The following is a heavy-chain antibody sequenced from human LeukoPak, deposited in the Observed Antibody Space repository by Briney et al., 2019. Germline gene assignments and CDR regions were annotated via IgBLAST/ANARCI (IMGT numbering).Heavy chain of an antibody. V-gene: IGHV3-30*03. J-gene: IGHJ4*02. CDR1: GFTFSSYG. CDR2: ISDDGSNK. CDR3: ARDIRHPDY. Sequence: GGSLRLSCAASGFTFSSYGMHWVRQAPGKGLDWVAVISDDGSNKYYADSVKGRFTISRDNSKNTLFLQMNSLRAEDTAVYYCARDIRHPDYWGQGTLVTVSS.